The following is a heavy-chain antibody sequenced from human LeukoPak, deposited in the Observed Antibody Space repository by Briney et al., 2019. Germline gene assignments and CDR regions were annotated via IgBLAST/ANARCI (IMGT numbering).Heavy chain of an antibody. D-gene: IGHD2-21*02. V-gene: IGHV4-39*07. CDR3: ASAPSCGGDCYPNSRLYYFDY. Sequence: SETLSLTCTVSGGYIITSGHYWGWIRQPPGKGLEWIGEINHSGSTNYNPSLKSRVTISVDTSKNQFSLKLSSVTAADTAVYYCASAPSCGGDCYPNSRLYYFDYWGQGTLVTVSS. J-gene: IGHJ4*02. CDR1: GGYIITSGHY. CDR2: INHSGST.